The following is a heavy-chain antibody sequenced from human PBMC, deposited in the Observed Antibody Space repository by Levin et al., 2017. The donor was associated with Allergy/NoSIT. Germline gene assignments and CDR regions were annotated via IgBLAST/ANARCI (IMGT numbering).Heavy chain of an antibody. CDR2: IYYSGST. CDR3: ARDPTPLTRPYSSSVSPTYYYDGMDV. D-gene: IGHD6-6*01. V-gene: IGHV4-59*01. J-gene: IGHJ6*02. CDR1: GGSISSYY. Sequence: SETLSLTCTVSGGSISSYYWSWIRQPPGKGLEWIGYIYYSGSTNYNPSLKSRVTISVDTSKNQFSLKLSSVTAADTAVYYCARDPTPLTRPYSSSVSPTYYYDGMDVWGQGTTVTVSS.